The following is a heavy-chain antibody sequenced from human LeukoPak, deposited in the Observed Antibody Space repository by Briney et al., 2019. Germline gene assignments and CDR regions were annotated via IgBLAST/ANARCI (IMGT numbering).Heavy chain of an antibody. CDR3: ARDGTSSSGWYNLPY. V-gene: IGHV1-2*02. CDR1: GYTFTGYY. Sequence: SVKVSCKASGYTFTGYYMHWVRQAPGQGLEWMGWINPNSGGTNYAQKFQGRVTMTRDTSISTAYMELSRLRSDDTAVYYCARDGTSSSGWYNLPYWGQGTLVTVSS. J-gene: IGHJ4*02. CDR2: INPNSGGT. D-gene: IGHD6-19*01.